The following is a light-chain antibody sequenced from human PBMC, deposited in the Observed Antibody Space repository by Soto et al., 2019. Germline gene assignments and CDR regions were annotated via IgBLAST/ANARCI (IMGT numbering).Light chain of an antibody. Sequence: QSVLTQPPSASETPGQTVSISCSGSNSNIASNTVNWYQHLPGTAPKLLIYYNNQRPSGVPDRFSGSKSGTSASLAISGLQSEDESDYYCAAWDDTLKRYVFGTGIKVTVL. J-gene: IGLJ1*01. V-gene: IGLV1-44*01. CDR2: YNN. CDR1: NSNIASNT. CDR3: AAWDDTLKRYV.